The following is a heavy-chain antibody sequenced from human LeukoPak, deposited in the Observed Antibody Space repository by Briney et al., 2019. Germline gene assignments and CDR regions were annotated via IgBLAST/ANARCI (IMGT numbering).Heavy chain of an antibody. CDR1: GGSFSGYY. CDR2: INHSGST. D-gene: IGHD3-10*01. CDR3: ARGPRGGASGSYRKTRWFDP. V-gene: IGHV4-34*01. J-gene: IGHJ5*02. Sequence: SETLSLTCAVYGGSFSGYYWSWIRQPPGKGLEWIGEINHSGSTNYYPSLKSRVTISVDTSKNQFSLKLSSVTAADTAVYYCARGPRGGASGSYRKTRWFDPWGQGTLVTVSS.